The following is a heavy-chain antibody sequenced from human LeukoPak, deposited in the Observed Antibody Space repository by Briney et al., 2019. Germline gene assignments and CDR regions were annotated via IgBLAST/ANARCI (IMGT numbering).Heavy chain of an antibody. CDR1: GGSISSYY. CDR3: ARVKGAAAGTFDY. CDR2: IYYSGST. J-gene: IGHJ4*02. V-gene: IGHV4-59*01. D-gene: IGHD6-13*01. Sequence: SETLSLTCTVSGGSISSYYWSWIRQPPGKGLEWIGYIYYSGSTNYNPSLKSRVTISVDTSKNQFSLKLSSVTAADTAVYYCARVKGAAAGTFDYWGQGTLVTVSS.